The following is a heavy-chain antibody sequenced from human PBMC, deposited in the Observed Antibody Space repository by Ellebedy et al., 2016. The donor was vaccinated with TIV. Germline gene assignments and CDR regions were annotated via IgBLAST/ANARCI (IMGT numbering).Heavy chain of an antibody. D-gene: IGHD3-16*01. CDR1: GDSISSTTFF. CDR3: ARIRGVQLPYVSAAFDM. J-gene: IGHJ3*02. Sequence: MPSETLSLTCTVSGDSISSTTFFRAWIRQSPGKGLEWIGHINYSGTTYYNPSLKSRLTMSVDTSKNQFSLNLNSVTAADTAVFYCARIRGVQLPYVSAAFDMWGQGTMVTVSS. CDR2: INYSGTT. V-gene: IGHV4-39*01.